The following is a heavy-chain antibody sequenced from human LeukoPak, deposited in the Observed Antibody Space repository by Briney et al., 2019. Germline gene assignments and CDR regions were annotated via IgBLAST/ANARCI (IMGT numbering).Heavy chain of an antibody. Sequence: GGSLRLSCAASGFTFSSYAMSWVRQAPGKGLEWVSAISGSGVSTYYADSVKGRFTISRDNSKNTLYLQMNSLRAEDTAVYYCAKDGALLWFGELLVYWGQGTLVTVSS. CDR3: AKDGALLWFGELLVY. J-gene: IGHJ4*02. V-gene: IGHV3-23*01. D-gene: IGHD3-10*01. CDR1: GFTFSSYA. CDR2: ISGSGVST.